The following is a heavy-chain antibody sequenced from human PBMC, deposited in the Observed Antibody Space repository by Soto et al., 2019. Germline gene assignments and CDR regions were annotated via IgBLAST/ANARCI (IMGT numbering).Heavy chain of an antibody. V-gene: IGHV3-7*05. CDR1: GFTFSTYW. Sequence: EVQLVESGGGLVQPGGSLSLSCAASGFTFSTYWMSGVRQAPGKGLEWVANIKQDGSDKYYVDSVKGRFTISRDNAKNSLYLQMNGLRAEDTAVYYCARVKSLAGHYWGQGTLVTVSS. D-gene: IGHD2-15*01. J-gene: IGHJ4*02. CDR2: IKQDGSDK. CDR3: ARVKSLAGHY.